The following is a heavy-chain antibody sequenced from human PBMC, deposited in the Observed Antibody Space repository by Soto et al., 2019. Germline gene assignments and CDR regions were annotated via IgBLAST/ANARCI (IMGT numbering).Heavy chain of an antibody. D-gene: IGHD3-3*01. V-gene: IGHV1-69*13. CDR1: GGTFSSYA. J-gene: IGHJ4*02. CDR2: IIPIFGTA. Sequence: VASVKVSCKASGGTFSSYAISWVRQAPGQGLEWMGGIIPIFGTANYAQKFQGRVTITADESTSTAYMELSSLRSEDTAVYYCARCRLENYAFWSGYDTPYFDYWGQGTLVNVSS. CDR3: ARCRLENYAFWSGYDTPYFDY.